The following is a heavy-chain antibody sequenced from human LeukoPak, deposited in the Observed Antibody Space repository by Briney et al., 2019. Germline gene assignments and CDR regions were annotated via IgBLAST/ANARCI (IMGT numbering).Heavy chain of an antibody. J-gene: IGHJ3*01. CDR3: SRSPQNCETTTCYDALDF. CDR1: GFTFSSYW. CDR2: VKSDGSRT. Sequence: GGSLRLSCAASGFTFSSYWMHWVRQAPGKGLVWVSRVKSDGSRTTYADSVKGRFTISRDNAKNTVYLQMNSLTVEDTAVYYCSRSPQNCETTTCYDALDFWGQGTMVTVSS. D-gene: IGHD2-2*01. V-gene: IGHV3-74*01.